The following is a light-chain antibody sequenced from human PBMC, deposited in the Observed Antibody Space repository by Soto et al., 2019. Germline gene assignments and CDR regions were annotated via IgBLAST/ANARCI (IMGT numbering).Light chain of an antibody. CDR1: QSVSSSY. CDR3: QQYHNWPPIT. V-gene: IGKV3-20*01. CDR2: GAS. J-gene: IGKJ5*01. Sequence: EIVLTQSPGTLSLSPGERATLSCRASQSVSSSYLAWYQQKPGQAPRLLIYGASSRATGIPARFSGSESGTEFTLTISSLQSEDFGVYYCQQYHNWPPITFGQGTRLEI.